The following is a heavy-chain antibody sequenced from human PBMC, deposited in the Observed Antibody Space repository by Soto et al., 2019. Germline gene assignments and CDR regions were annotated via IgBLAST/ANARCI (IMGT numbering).Heavy chain of an antibody. CDR1: GFTFSSYG. CDR2: IWYDGSNK. D-gene: IGHD1-1*01. CDR3: ERAHNGGMSVYFDY. J-gene: IGHJ4*02. Sequence: PGGSLRLSCAASGFTFSSYGMHWVRQAPGKGLEWVAVIWYDGSNKYYADSVKGRFTISRDNSKNTLYLQMNSLRAEDTAVYYCERAHNGGMSVYFDYWGQGTLVTVSS. V-gene: IGHV3-33*01.